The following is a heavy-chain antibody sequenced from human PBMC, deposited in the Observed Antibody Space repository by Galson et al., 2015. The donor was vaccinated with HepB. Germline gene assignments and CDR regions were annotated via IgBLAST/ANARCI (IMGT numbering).Heavy chain of an antibody. Sequence: QSGAEVKKPGESLKISCKDSGYSFTSHWVGWVRQMPGKGLEWMGIIYPGDSKSRYSPSFQGQVTISADKSISTAYLQWSSLKASDTAIYYCVKHMLAYCAVECALDLWGQGTMVTVSS. CDR2: IYPGDSKS. D-gene: IGHD2-21*01. J-gene: IGHJ3*01. V-gene: IGHV5-51*01. CDR1: GYSFTSHW. CDR3: VKHMLAYCAVECALDL.